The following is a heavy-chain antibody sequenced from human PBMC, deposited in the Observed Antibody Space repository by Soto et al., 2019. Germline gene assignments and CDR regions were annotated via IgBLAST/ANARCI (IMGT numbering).Heavy chain of an antibody. Sequence: QVQLVESGGGVVQPGRSLRLSCAASGFTFSSYGMHWVRQAPGKGLEWVAVIWYDGSKKYYADSVKGRFTISRDNSKNTLYLQMNSLRAEDTAVYYCASSSWELLDYWGQGTLVTVSS. CDR1: GFTFSSYG. V-gene: IGHV3-33*01. CDR3: ASSSWELLDY. D-gene: IGHD1-26*01. J-gene: IGHJ4*02. CDR2: IWYDGSKK.